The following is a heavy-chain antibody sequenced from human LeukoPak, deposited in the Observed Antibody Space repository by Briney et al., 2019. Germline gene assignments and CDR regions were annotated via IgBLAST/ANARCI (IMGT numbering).Heavy chain of an antibody. CDR2: IVVGSGNT. V-gene: IGHV1-58*02. CDR3: AADPDYGAHGDAFDF. D-gene: IGHD4-17*01. Sequence: ASVKVSCKASGFTFTNSAIQWVRQARGQRLEWMGWIVVGSGNTNYAQNFQERVTITRDMSTNTAYMELSSLRSEDTAVYYCAADPDYGAHGDAFDFWGQGTMVIVSS. J-gene: IGHJ3*01. CDR1: GFTFTNSA.